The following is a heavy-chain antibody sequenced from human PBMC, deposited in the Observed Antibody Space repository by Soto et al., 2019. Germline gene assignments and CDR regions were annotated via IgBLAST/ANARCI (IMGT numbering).Heavy chain of an antibody. Sequence: ASVEVSCEASGGTFSSYAMSWVRQAPGQGLEWMGGIIPIFGTANYAQKFQGRVTITADESTSTAYMELSSLRSEDTAVYYCARWGGDVVVPAAIRRYYYGMDVWGQGTTVTVSS. CDR1: GGTFSSYA. V-gene: IGHV1-69*13. CDR2: IIPIFGTA. J-gene: IGHJ6*02. CDR3: ARWGGDVVVPAAIRRYYYGMDV. D-gene: IGHD2-2*01.